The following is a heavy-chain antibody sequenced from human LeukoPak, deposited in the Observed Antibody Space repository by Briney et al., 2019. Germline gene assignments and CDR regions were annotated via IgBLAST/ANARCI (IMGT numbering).Heavy chain of an antibody. V-gene: IGHV1-24*01. D-gene: IGHD1-26*01. J-gene: IGHJ4*02. Sequence: ASVKVSCKVSGYTLTELSMHWVRQAPGKGLEWMGGFDPEDGETIYAQKFQGRVTMTRDMSTSTVYMELNSLRSEDTAVFYCARAWEAVPGHYGVIDYWGQGTLVTVSS. CDR2: FDPEDGET. CDR1: GYTLTELS. CDR3: ARAWEAVPGHYGVIDY.